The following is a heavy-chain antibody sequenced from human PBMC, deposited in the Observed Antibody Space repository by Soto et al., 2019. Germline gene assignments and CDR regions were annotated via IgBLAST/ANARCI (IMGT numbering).Heavy chain of an antibody. D-gene: IGHD6-13*01. V-gene: IGHV4-34*01. Sequence: SETLSLTCAVYGGSFSGYYWSWIRQPPGKGLEWIGEINHSGSTNYNPSLKSRVTISVDTSKNQFSLKLSSVTAADTAVYYCARARAGGSLYSSSWYCRGQGTLYYYYGMDVWGQGTTVTVSS. J-gene: IGHJ6*02. CDR1: GGSFSGYY. CDR2: INHSGST. CDR3: ARARAGGSLYSSSWYCRGQGTLYYYYGMDV.